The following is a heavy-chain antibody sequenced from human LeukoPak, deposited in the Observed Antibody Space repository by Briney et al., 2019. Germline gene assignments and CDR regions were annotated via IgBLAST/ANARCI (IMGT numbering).Heavy chain of an antibody. CDR3: ARDQGGEQSY. Sequence: ETLSLTCAVSGGSISSNSYYGGWIRQPPGGGLGWVSYIGSVSGTIYYTDCGKGRFTISRDNAKNSLYLQMNSLRAEDTAVYYCARDQGGEQSYWGQGTLVTVSS. D-gene: IGHD3-16*01. V-gene: IGHV3-48*01. CDR1: GGSISSNSYY. CDR2: IGSVSGTI. J-gene: IGHJ4*02.